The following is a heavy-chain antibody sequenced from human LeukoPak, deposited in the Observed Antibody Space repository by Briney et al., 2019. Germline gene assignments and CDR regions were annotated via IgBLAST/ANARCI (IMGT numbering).Heavy chain of an antibody. V-gene: IGHV3-48*03. CDR3: ASEVVVAAGFDY. Sequence: GGSLRLSCAASGFTFSSYEMNWVRQAPGKGLEWVSYISSSGSTIYYADSVKGRFTISRDNAKNSLCLQMNSLRAEDTAVYYCASEVVVAAGFDYWGQGTLVTVSS. CDR2: ISSSGSTI. CDR1: GFTFSSYE. D-gene: IGHD2-15*01. J-gene: IGHJ4*02.